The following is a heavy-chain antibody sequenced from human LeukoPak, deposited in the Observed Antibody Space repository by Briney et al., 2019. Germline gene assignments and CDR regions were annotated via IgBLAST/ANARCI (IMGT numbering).Heavy chain of an antibody. J-gene: IGHJ4*02. CDR3: ARGAYYYDSSGYLPDY. Sequence: MPSETLSLTCTVSGGSISSSSYYWGWIRQPPGKGLEWIGSIYYSGSTYYNPSLKSRVTISVDTSKNQFSLKLSSVTAADTAVYYCARGAYYYDSSGYLPDYWGQGTLVTVSS. V-gene: IGHV4-39*07. CDR2: IYYSGST. D-gene: IGHD3-22*01. CDR1: GGSISSSSYY.